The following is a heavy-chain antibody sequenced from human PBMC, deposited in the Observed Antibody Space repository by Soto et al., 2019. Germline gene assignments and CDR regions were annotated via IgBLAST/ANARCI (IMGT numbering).Heavy chain of an antibody. J-gene: IGHJ6*02. CDR1: GGSISSYY. CDR3: ARDSRGTKYYYYGMDV. D-gene: IGHD3-22*01. CDR2: IYYSGST. V-gene: IGHV4-59*01. Sequence: SETLSLTCTVSGGSISSYYWSWIRQPPGKGLEWIGYIYYSGSTNYNPSLKSRVTISVDTSKSQFSLKLSSVTAADTAVYYCARDSRGTKYYYYGMDVWGQGKTVYVSS.